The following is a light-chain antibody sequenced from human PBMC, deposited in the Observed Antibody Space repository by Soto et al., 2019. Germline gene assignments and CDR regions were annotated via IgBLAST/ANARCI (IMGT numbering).Light chain of an antibody. CDR1: QSVTSN. J-gene: IGKJ3*01. V-gene: IGKV3-15*01. CDR2: GAS. Sequence: DIVMTQSPATLSVSPGERATLSCRASQSVTSNLAWYQQKPGQAPKLLIYGASTRANGIPARFSGSGSGTEFTLTISSLQSEDFAVYYCQQYNYWPPGAFGPGTKVDIK. CDR3: QQYNYWPPGA.